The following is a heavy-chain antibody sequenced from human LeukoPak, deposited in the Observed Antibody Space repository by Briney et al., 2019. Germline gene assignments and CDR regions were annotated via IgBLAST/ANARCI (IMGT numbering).Heavy chain of an antibody. J-gene: IGHJ4*02. V-gene: IGHV3-30*18. Sequence: GGSLRLSCAASGFTFSSYGMHWVRQAPGKGLEWVAIISFDGSNKYYGDSVKGRFTISRDSSKNTLYLQMNSLRAEDTAVYYCAKEGIAVAGIHFDSWGQGTLVTVSS. CDR1: GFTFSSYG. CDR2: ISFDGSNK. CDR3: AKEGIAVAGIHFDS. D-gene: IGHD6-19*01.